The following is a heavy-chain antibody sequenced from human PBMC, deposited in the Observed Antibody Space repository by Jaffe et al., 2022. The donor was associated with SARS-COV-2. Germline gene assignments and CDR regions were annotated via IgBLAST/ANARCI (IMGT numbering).Heavy chain of an antibody. J-gene: IGHJ6*02. CDR2: IYSGGST. CDR1: GFTVSSNY. Sequence: EVQLVESGGGLIQPGGSLRLSCAASGFTVSSNYMSWVRQAPGKGLEWVSVIYSGGSTYYADSVKGRFTISRDNSKNTLYLQMNSLRAEDTAVYYCAREYPELWYYGMDVWGQGTTVTVSS. V-gene: IGHV3-53*01. CDR3: AREYPELWYYGMDV. D-gene: IGHD1-7*01.